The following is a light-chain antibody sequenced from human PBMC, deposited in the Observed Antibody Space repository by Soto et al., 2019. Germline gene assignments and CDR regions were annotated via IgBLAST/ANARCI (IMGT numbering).Light chain of an antibody. CDR3: MQALDMRT. V-gene: IGKV2-28*01. CDR2: LGS. J-gene: IGKJ4*01. CDR1: QSLLYSNGNNY. Sequence: DIVMTQSPLSLPVTPGEPASISCRSSQSLLYSNGNNYLDWYVQKPGQSPQLLIYLGSNRASGVPDRFSGSGSGTDFTLKINRVEAEDVGVYYCMQALDMRTFGGGTKVEIK.